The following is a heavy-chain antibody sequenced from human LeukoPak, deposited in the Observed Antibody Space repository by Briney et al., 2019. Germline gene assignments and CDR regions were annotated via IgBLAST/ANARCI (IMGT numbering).Heavy chain of an antibody. J-gene: IGHJ6*02. CDR1: GFTFSSYG. Sequence: GGSLRLSCAASGFTFSSYGMHWVRQAPGKGLEWVAVISYDGSNKYYADSVKGRFTISRDNSKNTPYLQMNSLRAEDTAVYYCANTHSSSKAYGMDVWGQGTTVTVSS. D-gene: IGHD6-6*01. V-gene: IGHV3-30*18. CDR2: ISYDGSNK. CDR3: ANTHSSSKAYGMDV.